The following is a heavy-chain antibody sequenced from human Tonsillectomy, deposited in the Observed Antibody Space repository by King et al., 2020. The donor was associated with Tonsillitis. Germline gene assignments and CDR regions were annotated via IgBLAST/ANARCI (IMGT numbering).Heavy chain of an antibody. CDR3: ARDWYGSGSPFDY. V-gene: IGHV3-7*01. D-gene: IGHD3-10*01. J-gene: IGHJ4*02. Sequence: VQLVESGGGLVQPGGSLRLSCAASGFTFSSYWMSWARQAPGKGLEWVANIKQDGSEKYYVDSVKGRFTISRDNAKNSLYLQMNSLRAEDTAVYYCARDWYGSGSPFDYWGQGTLVTVSS. CDR1: GFTFSSYW. CDR2: IKQDGSEK.